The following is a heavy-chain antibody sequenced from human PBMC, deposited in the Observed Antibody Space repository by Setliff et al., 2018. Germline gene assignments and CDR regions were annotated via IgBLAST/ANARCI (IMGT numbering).Heavy chain of an antibody. CDR2: ISGSGTTI. V-gene: IGHV3-11*04. J-gene: IGHJ6*02. Sequence: GGSLRLSCAASGFSFSGYYMSWVRQAPGKGLEWLSKISGSGTTIFYADSVRGRFTISRDNAKNLLYLQMNNPRVEDTALYSCARDGVSYAMDVWGHGTTVTVSS. CDR1: GFSFSGYY. CDR3: ARDGVSYAMDV.